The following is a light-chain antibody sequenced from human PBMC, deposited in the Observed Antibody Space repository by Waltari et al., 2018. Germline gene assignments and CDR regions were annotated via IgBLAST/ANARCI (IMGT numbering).Light chain of an antibody. J-gene: IGKJ1*01. Sequence: EIVLTQSPGTLSLSLGERATVSCRTSQSVSRALAWYQQKPGQAPRLLIYGASTMATGIPDRFSGSGSGTDFSLTISRLVPDDFAVYYCQHYLRLPVTFGQGTTVEI. CDR1: QSVSRA. CDR3: QHYLRLPVT. CDR2: GAS. V-gene: IGKV3-20*01.